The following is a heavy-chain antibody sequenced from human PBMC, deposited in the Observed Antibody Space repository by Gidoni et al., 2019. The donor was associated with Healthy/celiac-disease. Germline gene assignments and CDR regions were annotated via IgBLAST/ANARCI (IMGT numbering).Heavy chain of an antibody. CDR3: ARVYCSSTSCQYYYYGMDV. CDR2: ISAYNGNT. Sequence: QVQLVQSGAEVKKPGASVKVSCKASGYTFTSYGISWVRQAPGQGLEWMGWISAYNGNTNYARKLQGRVTMTTDTSTSTAYMELRSLRSDDTAVYYCARVYCSSTSCQYYYYGMDVWGQGTTVTVSS. D-gene: IGHD2-2*01. CDR1: GYTFTSYG. J-gene: IGHJ6*02. V-gene: IGHV1-18*01.